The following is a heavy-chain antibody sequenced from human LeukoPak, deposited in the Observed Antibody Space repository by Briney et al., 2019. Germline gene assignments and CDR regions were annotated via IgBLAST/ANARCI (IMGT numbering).Heavy chain of an antibody. J-gene: IGHJ4*02. V-gene: IGHV3-9*01. CDR3: AKDDYSTTAIDY. Sequence: GGSLRLSCAASGFTFDDYAMHWVRQAPGKGLEWVSGISWNSGSIGYADSVKGRFTISRDNAKNSLYLQMNSLRAEDTALYYRAKDDYSTTAIDYWGQGTLVTVSS. D-gene: IGHD6-13*01. CDR2: ISWNSGSI. CDR1: GFTFDDYA.